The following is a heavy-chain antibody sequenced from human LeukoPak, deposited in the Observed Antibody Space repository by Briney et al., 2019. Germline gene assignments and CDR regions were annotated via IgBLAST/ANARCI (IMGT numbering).Heavy chain of an antibody. V-gene: IGHV4-59*11. CDR1: GFSISSHY. CDR3: ARELELLIDY. D-gene: IGHD1-7*01. Sequence: SSETLSLTCTVSGFSISSHYWSWIRQPPGKGLEWVGYIYYSGSTNYNPSLKSRVTISVETSKNQFSLKLSSVTAADTAVYYCARELELLIDYWGQGTLVTVSS. CDR2: IYYSGST. J-gene: IGHJ4*02.